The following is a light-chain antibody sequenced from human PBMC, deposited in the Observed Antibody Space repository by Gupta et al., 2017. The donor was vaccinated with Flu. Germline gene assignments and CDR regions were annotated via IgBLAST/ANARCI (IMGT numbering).Light chain of an antibody. CDR3: QHGCYSQWT. CDR2: GAS. CDR1: QSVNVRS. J-gene: IGKJ1*01. Sequence: EIVLTQSPGTLSLSPGERATLSCRASQSVNVRSLAWYQQKPGQAPRLLIYGASSRATGIPDRFSGSGSGTEFTLTISRLEPEDFAVYSCQHGCYSQWTFGQGTKVEI. V-gene: IGKV3-20*01.